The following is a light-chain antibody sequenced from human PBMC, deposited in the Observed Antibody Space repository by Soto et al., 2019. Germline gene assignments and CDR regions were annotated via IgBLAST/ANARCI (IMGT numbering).Light chain of an antibody. V-gene: IGLV2-23*02. CDR1: SSDVGNYNL. J-gene: IGLJ3*02. CDR2: DVN. CDR3: CSYAGGYTWV. Sequence: QSALTQPASVSGSPGQSITISCTGTSSDVGNYNLVSWYQQHPGKAPKLMIYDVNKRPSGVSDRFSGSKSGNTASLTISGLQAEDEADYYCCSYAGGYTWVFGGGTKVTVL.